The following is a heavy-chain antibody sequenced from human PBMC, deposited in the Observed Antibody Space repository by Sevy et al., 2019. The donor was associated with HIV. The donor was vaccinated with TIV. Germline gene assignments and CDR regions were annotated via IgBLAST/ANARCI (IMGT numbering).Heavy chain of an antibody. V-gene: IGHV3-7*04. Sequence: GGSLRLSCAASGFTFSPYWMTWVRQAPGKGLEWVANIRPDGSDKYYVDSVKGRFTISRDNAKNSLYLQMNSLRAEDTVMYYCARGVGLDCWGQGALVTVSS. CDR2: IRPDGSDK. D-gene: IGHD1-26*01. CDR3: ARGVGLDC. CDR1: GFTFSPYW. J-gene: IGHJ4*02.